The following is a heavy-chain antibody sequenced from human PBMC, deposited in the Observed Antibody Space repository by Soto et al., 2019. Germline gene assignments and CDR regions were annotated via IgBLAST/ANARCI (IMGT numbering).Heavy chain of an antibody. CDR2: ISPDDGST. J-gene: IGHJ6*02. CDR1: GFTFTNYF. D-gene: IGHD6-25*01. Sequence: QVQLVQSGAEVKKPGASVKVSCKASGFTFTNYFFHWVRQAPRQGLEWMGIISPDDGSTNYVQSLQGRVTMTSDTSTSTVYMELSSLRSEATAVYYCARGDGRGSSGFYYYYGMDVWGHGTTVTVSS. V-gene: IGHV1-46*01. CDR3: ARGDGRGSSGFYYYYGMDV.